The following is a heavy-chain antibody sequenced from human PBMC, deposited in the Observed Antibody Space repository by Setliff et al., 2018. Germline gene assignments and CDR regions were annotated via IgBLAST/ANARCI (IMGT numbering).Heavy chain of an antibody. CDR3: ARGGVAAAGRKDVFDY. V-gene: IGHV1-46*01. J-gene: IGHJ4*02. Sequence: ASVKVSCKASGYTFTSYYMYWVRQAPGQGLEWMGTINTGGGSASHVDQFQGRVTMTRDTSTSTIYLALNSLTSDDTAVYYCARGGVAAAGRKDVFDYWGLGTPVTVSS. D-gene: IGHD6-13*01. CDR2: INTGGGSA. CDR1: GYTFTSYY.